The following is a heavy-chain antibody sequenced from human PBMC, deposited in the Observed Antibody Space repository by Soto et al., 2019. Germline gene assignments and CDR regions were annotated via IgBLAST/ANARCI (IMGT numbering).Heavy chain of an antibody. CDR1: GFTFSSYG. CDR2: IWYDGSNK. Sequence: QVQLVESGGGVVQPGRSLRLSCAASGFTFSSYGMHWVRQAPGKGLEWVAVIWYDGSNKYYADSVKGRFTISRDNSKNTLYLQMNSLRAEDTAVYYCARVLTMVRGVIPDGMDVWGQGTTVTVSS. V-gene: IGHV3-33*01. J-gene: IGHJ6*02. D-gene: IGHD3-10*01. CDR3: ARVLTMVRGVIPDGMDV.